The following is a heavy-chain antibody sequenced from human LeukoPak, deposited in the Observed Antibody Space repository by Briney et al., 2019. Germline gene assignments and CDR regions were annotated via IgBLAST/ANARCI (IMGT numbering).Heavy chain of an antibody. CDR2: IGTAGDT. CDR1: GFTFSSYD. J-gene: IGHJ4*02. CDR3: ARDQRNYYDSSGYLDQNDY. D-gene: IGHD3-22*01. Sequence: GGSLRLSCAASGFTFSSYDMHWVRQATGKGLEWVSTIGTAGDTYYPDSVKGRFTISRDNAKNSLYLQMNSLRAEDTAVYYCARDQRNYYDSSGYLDQNDYWGQGTLVTVSS. V-gene: IGHV3-13*01.